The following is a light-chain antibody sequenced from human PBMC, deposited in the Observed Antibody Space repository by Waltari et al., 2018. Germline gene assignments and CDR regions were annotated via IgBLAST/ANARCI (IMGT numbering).Light chain of an antibody. Sequence: ETLLTQYPATLSVSPGDRATLSCRASQRVGSNIAWYQQRPGQPPRLLIYGASTRAIGVPDRFSGSGSGTQLTLTIISLQSEDFGIYYCQQYNDWPHTFGPGTRVDIK. V-gene: IGKV3-15*01. CDR1: QRVGSN. J-gene: IGKJ3*01. CDR3: QQYNDWPHT. CDR2: GAS.